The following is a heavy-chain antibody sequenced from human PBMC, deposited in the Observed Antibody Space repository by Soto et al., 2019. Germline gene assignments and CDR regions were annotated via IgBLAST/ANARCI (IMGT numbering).Heavy chain of an antibody. J-gene: IGHJ6*02. D-gene: IGHD6-13*01. CDR3: ARASGQLVKKLYYYYGMDV. CDR2: ISSSGSTI. Sequence: EVQLVESGGGLVQPGGSLRLSCAASGFTFSSYEMNWVRQAPGKGLEWVSYISSSGSTIYYADSVKGRFTISRDNAKNSLYLQMNSLRAEDTAVYYCARASGQLVKKLYYYYGMDVWGQGTTVTVSS. CDR1: GFTFSSYE. V-gene: IGHV3-48*03.